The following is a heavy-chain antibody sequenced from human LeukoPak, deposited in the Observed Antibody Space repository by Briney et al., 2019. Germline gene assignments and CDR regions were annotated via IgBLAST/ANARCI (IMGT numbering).Heavy chain of an antibody. D-gene: IGHD3-10*02. CDR2: ISSRSSYI. CDR3: AELGITMIGGV. CDR1: GFTFSTYT. J-gene: IGHJ6*04. V-gene: IGHV3-21*01. Sequence: GGSLRLSCAASGFTFSTYTMNWVRQAPGKGLEWVSSISSRSSYIYYADSVKGRFTISRDNAKNSLYLQMNSLRAEDTAVYYCAELGITMIGGVWGKGTTVTISS.